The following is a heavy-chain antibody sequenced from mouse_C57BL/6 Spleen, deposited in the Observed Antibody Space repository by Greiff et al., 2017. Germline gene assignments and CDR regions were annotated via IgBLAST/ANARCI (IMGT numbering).Heavy chain of an antibody. CDR3: AEPDGSSYIDV. CDR2: IYPSDSET. Sequence: QVQLQQPGAELVRPGSSVKLSCKASGYTFTSYWMDWVKQRPGQGLEWIGNIYPSDSETHYNQKFKDKATLTVEKSSSTAYMQLSSLTSEDSAVYYCAEPDGSSYIDVWGTGTTVTVSS. CDR1: GYTFTSYW. J-gene: IGHJ1*03. V-gene: IGHV1-61*01. D-gene: IGHD1-1*01.